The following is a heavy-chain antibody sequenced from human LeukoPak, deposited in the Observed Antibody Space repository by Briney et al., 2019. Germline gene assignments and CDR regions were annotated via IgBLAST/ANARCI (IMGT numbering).Heavy chain of an antibody. CDR1: GFTFSSYA. Sequence: PGGSLRLSCAASGFTFSSYAMSWVRQAPGKGLVWVSRINSDGSSTSYADSVKGRFTISRDNAKNTLYLQMNSLRAEDTAVYYCASFVTMVRGVIWDWGQGTLVTVSS. CDR3: ASFVTMVRGVIWD. V-gene: IGHV3-74*01. D-gene: IGHD3-10*01. CDR2: INSDGSST. J-gene: IGHJ4*02.